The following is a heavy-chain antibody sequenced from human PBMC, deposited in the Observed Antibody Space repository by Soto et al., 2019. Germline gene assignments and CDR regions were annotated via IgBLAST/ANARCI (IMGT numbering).Heavy chain of an antibody. Sequence: QVQLQQWGAGLLKPSETLSLTCAVNGGSLTGYYWSWIRQPPGKGLEWFGEIKDGGSTNYSPALRGRATISSDTSNHQFSLKLNSVTAADTAVYYCARGQEGIVATHWDQGALVTVSS. CDR1: GGSLTGYY. CDR3: ARGQEGIVATH. J-gene: IGHJ4*02. D-gene: IGHD5-12*01. CDR2: IKDGGST. V-gene: IGHV4-34*01.